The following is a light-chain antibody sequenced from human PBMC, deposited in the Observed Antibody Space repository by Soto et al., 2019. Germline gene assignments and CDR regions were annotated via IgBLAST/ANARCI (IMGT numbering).Light chain of an antibody. J-gene: IGLJ2*01. CDR3: CSYAGSYTLV. V-gene: IGLV2-11*01. CDR2: DVT. CDR1: SSDVGGYNY. Sequence: QSALTQPRSVSAPPGQSVAISCTGTSSDVGGYNYVSWYQQHPGKAPKLMIYDVTKRPSGVPDRFSGSKSGNTASLTISGLQAEDEADYYCCSYAGSYTLVFGGGTKVTVL.